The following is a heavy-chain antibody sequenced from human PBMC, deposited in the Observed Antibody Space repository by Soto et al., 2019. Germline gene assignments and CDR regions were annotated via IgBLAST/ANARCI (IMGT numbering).Heavy chain of an antibody. D-gene: IGHD3-16*01. J-gene: IGHJ6*02. Sequence: ASVKVSCKASGGTFSSYAISWVRQAPGQGLEWMGWINAYNGNTNYAQKLQGRLTLTTDTSTTTAYMELRSLRSNDTAIYYCAMVDVYVTPSPQDVWGQGTTVTVSS. CDR2: INAYNGNT. V-gene: IGHV1-18*01. CDR1: GGTFSSYA. CDR3: AMVDVYVTPSPQDV.